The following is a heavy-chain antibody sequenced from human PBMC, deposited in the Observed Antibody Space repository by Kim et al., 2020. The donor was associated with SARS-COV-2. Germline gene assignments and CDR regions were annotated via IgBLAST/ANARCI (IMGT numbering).Heavy chain of an antibody. Sequence: GGSLRLSCAASGFTFSSYAMHWVRQAPGKGLEWVAVISYDGSNKYYADSVKGRFTISRDNSKNTLYLQMNSLRAEDTAVYYCARGSRYDFWSGYYEGAFDIWGQGTMVTVSS. D-gene: IGHD3-3*01. V-gene: IGHV3-30*04. CDR1: GFTFSSYA. CDR2: ISYDGSNK. J-gene: IGHJ3*02. CDR3: ARGSRYDFWSGYYEGAFDI.